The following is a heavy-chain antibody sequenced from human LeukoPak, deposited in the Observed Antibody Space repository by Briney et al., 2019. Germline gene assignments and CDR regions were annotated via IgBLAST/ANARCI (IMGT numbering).Heavy chain of an antibody. Sequence: PSETLSLTCAVYGGPFSGYYWSWIRQPPGKGLEWIGEINHSGSTNYNPSLKSRVTISVDTSKNQFSLKLSSVTAADTAVYYCARGRGAKVDYWGQGTLVTVSS. CDR2: INHSGST. J-gene: IGHJ4*02. D-gene: IGHD3-10*01. V-gene: IGHV4-34*01. CDR1: GGPFSGYY. CDR3: ARGRGAKVDY.